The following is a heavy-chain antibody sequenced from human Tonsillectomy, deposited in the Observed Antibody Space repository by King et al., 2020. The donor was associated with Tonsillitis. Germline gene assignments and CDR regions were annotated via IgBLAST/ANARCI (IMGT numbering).Heavy chain of an antibody. CDR1: GGSISSYY. CDR2: IYYSGST. CDR3: ARVYGGNSAPDAFDI. D-gene: IGHD4-23*01. V-gene: IGHV4-59*08. Sequence: QLQESGPGLVKPSETLSLTCNVSGGSISSYYWTWIRQPPGKGLAWIGYIYYSGSTNYNPSLKSRVTISVDTSKNQFSLRLTSVTAADTAVYYCARVYGGNSAPDAFDIWGQGTMVTVSS. J-gene: IGHJ3*02.